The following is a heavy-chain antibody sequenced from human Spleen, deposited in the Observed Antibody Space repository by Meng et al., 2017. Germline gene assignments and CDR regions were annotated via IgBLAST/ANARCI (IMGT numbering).Heavy chain of an antibody. J-gene: IGHJ2*01. Sequence: VPLQESSPGLVRPSETLSLPCTVSGGSVSSGRYYWSWIRQPPGKELEWIGYIHYSGSTNYNPSLKSRVTISVDTSKNQFSLKLTSVTAADTAVYFCARYDYGDYHFDLWGRGSLVTVSS. V-gene: IGHV4-61*01. CDR1: GGSVSSGRYY. CDR2: IHYSGST. D-gene: IGHD4-17*01. CDR3: ARYDYGDYHFDL.